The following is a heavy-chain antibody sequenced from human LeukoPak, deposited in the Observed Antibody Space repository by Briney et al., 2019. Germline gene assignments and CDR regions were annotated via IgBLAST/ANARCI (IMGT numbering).Heavy chain of an antibody. J-gene: IGHJ4*02. CDR3: ARQYTGSYLFFDY. D-gene: IGHD1-26*01. CDR1: GFTFSNYW. Sequence: GGSLRLSCTASGFTFSNYWMSWVRQTPGKVLEWVANIQRDGSEKKYVDSVKGRFTISRDNAKNALYLEMTSLRAEDTAVYYCARQYTGSYLFFDYWGQGTQVTVSS. CDR2: IQRDGSEK. V-gene: IGHV3-7*01.